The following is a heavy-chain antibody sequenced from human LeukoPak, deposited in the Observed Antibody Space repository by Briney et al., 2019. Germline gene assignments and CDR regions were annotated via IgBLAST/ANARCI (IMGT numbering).Heavy chain of an antibody. V-gene: IGHV3-7*01. CDR3: ARGLSVVTMIVVVSY. CDR2: IMQDGSEN. CDR1: GFTFGSYW. Sequence: GGSLRLSCAASGFTFGSYWMSWVRHAPGRGLGWVANIMQDGSENYYVDSVKGRFTISRDNATNSLYLQMNSLRAEDTAVYYCARGLSVVTMIVVVSYWGQGTLVTVSS. D-gene: IGHD3-22*01. J-gene: IGHJ4*02.